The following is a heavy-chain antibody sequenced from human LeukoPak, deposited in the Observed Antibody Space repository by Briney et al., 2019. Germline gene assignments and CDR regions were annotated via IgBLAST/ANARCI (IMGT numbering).Heavy chain of an antibody. J-gene: IGHJ4*02. CDR3: VRYAIVGFFDY. CDR1: GFTFSGNY. D-gene: IGHD2-15*01. V-gene: IGHV3-53*01. Sequence: PGGSLRLSCAASGFTFSGNYMNWVRQAPGKGLEWVSVLYSGGSPYYADSVKGRFTISRDNSKNTLYLQMNSLRAEDTAMYYCVRYAIVGFFDYWGQGTLVTVSS. CDR2: LYSGGSP.